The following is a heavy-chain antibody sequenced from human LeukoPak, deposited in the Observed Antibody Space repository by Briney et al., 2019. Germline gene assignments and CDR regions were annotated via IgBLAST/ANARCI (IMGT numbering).Heavy chain of an antibody. CDR2: ISWNSGSI. CDR3: AKGIGASPSLDY. Sequence: GGSLRLSCAASGFTFDDYAMHWVRQAPGKGLEWVSGISWNSGSIGYADSVKGRFTISRDNAKNSLYLQMNSLRAEDTALYYCAKGIGASPSLDYWGQGTLVTVSS. CDR1: GFTFDDYA. J-gene: IGHJ4*02. D-gene: IGHD4/OR15-4a*01. V-gene: IGHV3-9*01.